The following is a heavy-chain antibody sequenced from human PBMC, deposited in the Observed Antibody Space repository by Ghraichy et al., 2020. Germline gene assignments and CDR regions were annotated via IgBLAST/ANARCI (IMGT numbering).Heavy chain of an antibody. D-gene: IGHD2-15*01. Sequence: GALRLSCATSGFIFNTYAMSWVRQAPGKGLQWVSSITKSGDSTFYADSVKGRFTMSRDESQNTLFLQMNGLRAEDTAIYYCARSDTDYSGYYFDYWGQGSLVAVSS. CDR2: ITKSGDST. J-gene: IGHJ4*02. CDR1: GFIFNTYA. V-gene: IGHV3-23*01. CDR3: ARSDTDYSGYYFDY.